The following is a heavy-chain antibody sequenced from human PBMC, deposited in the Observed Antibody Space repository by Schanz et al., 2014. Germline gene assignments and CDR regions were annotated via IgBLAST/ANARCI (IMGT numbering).Heavy chain of an antibody. Sequence: QVRLVESGGGVVQPGRSLRLSCAASGFTLSSYGMHWVRQAPGKGLEWVAFINSDGTKRFYADSVKSRFTISRDNSRNTLYLQMNSLRPEDTAIYYCAKDAPYPFDLWGRGTLITVSS. J-gene: IGHJ2*01. CDR3: AKDAPYPFDL. V-gene: IGHV3-30*18. CDR2: INSDGTKR. CDR1: GFTLSSYG.